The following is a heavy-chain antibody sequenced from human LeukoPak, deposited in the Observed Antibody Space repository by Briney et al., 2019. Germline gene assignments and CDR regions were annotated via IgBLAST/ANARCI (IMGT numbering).Heavy chain of an antibody. CDR2: ISSSSSTI. CDR1: GFTFSSYS. D-gene: IGHD6-13*01. Sequence: PGGSLRLSCAASGFTFSSYSMNWVRQAPGKGLEWVSYISSSSSTIYYADSVKGRFTISRDNAKNSLYLQMNSLRAEDTAVYYCARDRSSSWTNFDYWGQGTLVTVSP. J-gene: IGHJ4*02. V-gene: IGHV3-48*01. CDR3: ARDRSSSWTNFDY.